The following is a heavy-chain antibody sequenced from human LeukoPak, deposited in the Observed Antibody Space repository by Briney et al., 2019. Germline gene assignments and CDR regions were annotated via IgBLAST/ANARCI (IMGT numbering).Heavy chain of an antibody. V-gene: IGHV3-72*01. J-gene: IGHJ6*02. CDR1: GFTFSDHY. Sequence: GGSLRLSCAASGFTFSDHYMDWVRQAPGKGLEWVGRTRNKANSYTTEYAASVKGRFTISRDDSKNSLYLQMNSLKTEDTAVYYCAREAGYYYYYYGMDAWGQGTTVTVSS. CDR2: TRNKANSYTT. D-gene: IGHD1-1*01. CDR3: AREAGYYYYYYGMDA.